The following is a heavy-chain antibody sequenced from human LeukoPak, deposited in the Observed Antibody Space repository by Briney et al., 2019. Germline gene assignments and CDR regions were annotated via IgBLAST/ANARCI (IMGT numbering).Heavy chain of an antibody. CDR1: GGSFSGYY. D-gene: IGHD3-3*01. J-gene: IGHJ4*02. CDR3: AIYDFWSPIPFDY. Sequence: SETLSLTCAVYGGSFSGYYWSWIRQPPGKGLEWIGEINHSGSTNYNPSLKSRVTISVDTSKNQFSLKLSSVTAADTAVHYCAIYDFWSPIPFDYWGQGTLVTVSS. CDR2: INHSGST. V-gene: IGHV4-34*01.